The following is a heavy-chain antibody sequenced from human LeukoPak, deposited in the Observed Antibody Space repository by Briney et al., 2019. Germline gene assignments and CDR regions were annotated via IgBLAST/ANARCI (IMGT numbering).Heavy chain of an antibody. J-gene: IGHJ6*02. V-gene: IGHV1-46*01. Sequence: GASVKVSCKASGYTFTSYYMHWVRQAPGQGLEWMGIINPSGGSTSYAQKFQGRVTMTRDTSTSTVYTELSSLRSEDTAVYYCARDRHDYYYGMDVWGQGTTVTVSS. CDR2: INPSGGST. CDR1: GYTFTSYY. CDR3: ARDRHDYYYGMDV.